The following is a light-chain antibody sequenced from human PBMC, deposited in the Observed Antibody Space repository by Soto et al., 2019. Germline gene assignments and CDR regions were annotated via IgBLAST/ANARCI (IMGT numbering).Light chain of an antibody. CDR3: QQYNSWPLT. Sequence: EILMTQSPSTLSASPGESATLSCRASQSVSSNLAWYQQKPGQAPKLLIYGASTRATDIPVRFSGSGSGTDFTLTISSLQSEDFAAYHCQQYNSWPLTFGGGTKVEIK. CDR1: QSVSSN. CDR2: GAS. J-gene: IGKJ4*01. V-gene: IGKV3-15*01.